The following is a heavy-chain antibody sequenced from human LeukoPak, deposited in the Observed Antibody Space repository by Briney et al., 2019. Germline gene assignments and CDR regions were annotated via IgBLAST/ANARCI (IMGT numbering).Heavy chain of an antibody. CDR2: ISAYNGNT. D-gene: IGHD3-16*01. J-gene: IGHJ4*02. CDR3: ARDRGGALTPRYFDY. V-gene: IGHV1-18*01. CDR1: GGTFTSYG. Sequence: PRASVKVSCKASGGTFTSYGISWVRQAPGQGLEWMGWISAYNGNTNYAQKLQGRVTMTTDTSTSTAYMELRSLRSDDTAVYYCARDRGGALTPRYFDYWGQGTLVTVSS.